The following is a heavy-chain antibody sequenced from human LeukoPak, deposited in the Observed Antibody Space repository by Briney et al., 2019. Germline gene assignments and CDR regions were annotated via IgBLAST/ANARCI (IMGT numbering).Heavy chain of an antibody. CDR2: IYYSGST. V-gene: IGHV4-39*07. J-gene: IGHJ4*02. CDR1: GGSISSSSYY. Sequence: PSETLSLTCTVSGGSISSSSYYWGWIRQPPGKGLEWIGSIYYSGSTYHNPSLKSRVTISVDTSKNQFSLKLSSVTAADTAVYYCARSIRITMVRGEEYFDYWGQGTLVTVSS. D-gene: IGHD3-10*01. CDR3: ARSIRITMVRGEEYFDY.